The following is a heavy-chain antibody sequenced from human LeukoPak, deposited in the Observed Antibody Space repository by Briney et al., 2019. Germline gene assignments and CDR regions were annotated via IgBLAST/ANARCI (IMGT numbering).Heavy chain of an antibody. Sequence: GESLKISCRGSGYNFATYWIDWVRQVPGKGLEWVGIIYPSDSDTRYSPSFQGQVTISADKSINTAYLQWHSLKASDTAMFYCARRSVSNNYFDYWGQGTLVTVSS. V-gene: IGHV5-51*01. D-gene: IGHD5/OR15-5a*01. J-gene: IGHJ4*02. CDR3: ARRSVSNNYFDY. CDR1: GYNFATYW. CDR2: IYPSDSDT.